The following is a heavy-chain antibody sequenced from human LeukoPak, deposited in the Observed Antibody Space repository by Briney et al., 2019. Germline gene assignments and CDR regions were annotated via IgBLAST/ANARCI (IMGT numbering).Heavy chain of an antibody. J-gene: IGHJ4*02. CDR3: ARVQSPPGYSSSWYRGGHFDY. CDR1: GYTFTSYD. CDR2: MNPNSGNT. Sequence: GASVKVSCKASGYTFTSYDINWVRQATGQGLEWMGWMNPNSGNTGYAQKFQGRVTMTRDTSISTAYMELRRLRSDDTAVYYCARVQSPPGYSSSWYRGGHFDYWGQGTLVTVSS. D-gene: IGHD6-13*01. V-gene: IGHV1-8*02.